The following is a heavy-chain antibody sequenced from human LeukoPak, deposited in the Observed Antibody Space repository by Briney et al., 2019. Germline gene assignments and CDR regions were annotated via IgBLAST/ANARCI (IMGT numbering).Heavy chain of an antibody. D-gene: IGHD2-2*01. CDR1: GFTFSSYA. CDR3: AKDPSPLYCSSTSCSPYGMDV. J-gene: IGHJ6*04. CDR2: ISYDGSNK. Sequence: GRSLRLSCAASGFTFSSYAMRWVRQAPGKGLEWVAVISYDGSNKYYADSVKGRFTISRDNSKNTLYLQMNSLRAEDTAVYYCAKDPSPLYCSSTSCSPYGMDVWGKGTTVTVSS. V-gene: IGHV3-30*18.